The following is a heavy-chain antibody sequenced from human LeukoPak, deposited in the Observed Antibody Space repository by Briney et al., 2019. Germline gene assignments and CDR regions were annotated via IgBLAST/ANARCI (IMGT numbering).Heavy chain of an antibody. V-gene: IGHV3-74*01. CDR3: ARVANYDFWSGYYPFDY. CDR1: GFTFSSYW. D-gene: IGHD3-3*01. Sequence: GRSLRLSCAASGFTFSSYWMHWVRQAPGKGLVWVSRINSDGSSTSYADSVKGRFTISRDNAKNTLYLQMNSLRAEDTAVYYCARVANYDFWSGYYPFDYWGQGTLVTVSS. J-gene: IGHJ4*02. CDR2: INSDGSST.